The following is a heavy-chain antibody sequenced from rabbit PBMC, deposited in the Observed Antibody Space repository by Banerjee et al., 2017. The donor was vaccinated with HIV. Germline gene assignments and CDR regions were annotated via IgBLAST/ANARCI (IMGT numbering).Heavy chain of an antibody. V-gene: IGHV1S40*01. CDR1: GFSFSSSDY. Sequence: QSLEESGGGLVKPGASLTLTCTASGFSFSSSDYMCWIRQAPGKGLEWIACIDTINSRNTYYASWAKGRFTISKTSSTTVTLQMTSLTAADTATYFCARDLAGVIGWNFNLWGP. D-gene: IGHD4-1*01. CDR3: ARDLAGVIGWNFNL. J-gene: IGHJ4*01. CDR2: IDTINSRNT.